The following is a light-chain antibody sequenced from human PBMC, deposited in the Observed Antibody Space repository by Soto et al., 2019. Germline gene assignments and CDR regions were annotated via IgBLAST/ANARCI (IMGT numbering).Light chain of an antibody. V-gene: IGKV3-20*01. CDR1: QSVSSN. Sequence: DIVMTQSPATLSVSPGERATLSCRASQSVSSNLAWYQQKPGQAPRLLIYGASSRATGIPDMFSGSGSGTVFTITISRLEPEDFAVYYCQHYGGPRTFGQGTKLEAK. CDR3: QHYGGPRT. CDR2: GAS. J-gene: IGKJ1*01.